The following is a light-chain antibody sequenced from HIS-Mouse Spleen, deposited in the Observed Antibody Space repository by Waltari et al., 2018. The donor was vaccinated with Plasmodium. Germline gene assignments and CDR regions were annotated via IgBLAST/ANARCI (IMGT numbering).Light chain of an antibody. CDR3: QQNYNTWT. Sequence: DIQMTQSPSSLSASVGDRVTITCRASQSISSYLNWYQQKPGKAPKLLIYAASSVQSGVPSMFSGSGSGTDFTLTISSLQPEDFATYYCQQNYNTWTFGQGTKVEIK. V-gene: IGKV1-39*01. CDR2: AAS. CDR1: QSISSY. J-gene: IGKJ1*01.